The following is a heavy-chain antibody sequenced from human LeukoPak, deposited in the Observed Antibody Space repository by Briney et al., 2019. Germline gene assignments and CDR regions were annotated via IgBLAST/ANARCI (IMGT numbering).Heavy chain of an antibody. CDR1: GFTFSSYS. CDR2: ISSSSSYI. J-gene: IGHJ6*04. CDR3: AREGAGRLWFGEPPSWMDV. D-gene: IGHD3-10*01. V-gene: IGHV3-21*01. Sequence: GGSLRLSCAASGFTFSSYSMNWVRQAPGKGLEWVSSISSSSSYIYYADSVNGRFTISRDNAKNSLYLQMNSLRAEDTAVYYCAREGAGRLWFGEPPSWMDVWGKGTTVTVSS.